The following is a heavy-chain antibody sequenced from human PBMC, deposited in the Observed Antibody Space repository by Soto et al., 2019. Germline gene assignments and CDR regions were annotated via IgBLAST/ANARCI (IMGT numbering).Heavy chain of an antibody. Sequence: PGESLKISCRGSGCTFTSYWIGWVRQMPGKGLECMGIIYPGDSDTRYSPSFQGQVTISADKSISTAYLQWSSLKASDTAMYYCARQQYYDILTGTRYGMDVWGQGTTVTVSS. CDR3: ARQQYYDILTGTRYGMDV. CDR1: GCTFTSYW. CDR2: IYPGDSDT. J-gene: IGHJ6*02. D-gene: IGHD3-9*01. V-gene: IGHV5-51*01.